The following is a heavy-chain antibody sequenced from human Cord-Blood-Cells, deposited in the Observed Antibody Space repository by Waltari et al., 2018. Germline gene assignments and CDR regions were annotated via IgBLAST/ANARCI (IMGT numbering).Heavy chain of an antibody. Sequence: QVQLVQSGAEVKKPGSSVKVSCKASGGTFSSYAISWVRQAPGQGLEWMGGIIPILGIANCAQKFQGRVTITADESTSTAYMELSSLRSEDTAVYYCAREGDYGGNYDAFDIWGQGTMVTVSS. J-gene: IGHJ3*02. CDR2: IIPILGIA. CDR1: GGTFSSYA. D-gene: IGHD4-17*01. CDR3: AREGDYGGNYDAFDI. V-gene: IGHV1-69*04.